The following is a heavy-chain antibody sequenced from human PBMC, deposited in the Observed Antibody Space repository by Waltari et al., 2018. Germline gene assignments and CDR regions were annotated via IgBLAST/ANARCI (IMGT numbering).Heavy chain of an antibody. Sequence: QVQLVQSGGEVRRPGASVPVSWKATGYIFTRYGISWVRQAPGQGLEWMGWVRGYDDTTHFAKNFQGRVTVTTDSSTRTAYLELRSLRSDDTAVYFWAGGVIGGGFDVWGQGTMVTVSS. CDR1: GYIFTRYG. J-gene: IGHJ3*01. D-gene: IGHD3-16*01. CDR3: AGGVIGGGFDV. V-gene: IGHV1-18*01. CDR2: VRGYDDTT.